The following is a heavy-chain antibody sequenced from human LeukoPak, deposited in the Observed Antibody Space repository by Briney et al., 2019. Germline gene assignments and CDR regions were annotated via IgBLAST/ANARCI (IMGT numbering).Heavy chain of an antibody. CDR1: GYTLTGYY. CDR2: INPNSGDT. CDR3: ARTDSSGYWCLDY. D-gene: IGHD3-22*01. J-gene: IGHJ4*02. Sequence: GASVKVSCKASGYTLTGYYMHWVRQAPGHGLEWMGWINPNSGDTEYAQNFQGRVAVTRDTSISTAYMEVSTLRSDDTAVYYCARTDSSGYWCLDYWGQGTLVTVSS. V-gene: IGHV1-2*02.